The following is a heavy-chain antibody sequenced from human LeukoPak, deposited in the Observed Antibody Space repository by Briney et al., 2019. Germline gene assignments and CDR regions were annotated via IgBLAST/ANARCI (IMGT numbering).Heavy chain of an antibody. V-gene: IGHV4-61*01. J-gene: IGHJ4*02. CDR3: ARGSGSYYRLFDY. Sequence: SQTLSLTCTVSGGSVSSSSYYWSRLRQPPGKGLEWIGYIYYSGSTNYNPSLKSRVTISVDTSKNQFSLKLSSVTAADTAVYYCARGSGSYYRLFDYWGQGTLVTVSS. CDR2: IYYSGST. D-gene: IGHD1-26*01. CDR1: GGSVSSSSYY.